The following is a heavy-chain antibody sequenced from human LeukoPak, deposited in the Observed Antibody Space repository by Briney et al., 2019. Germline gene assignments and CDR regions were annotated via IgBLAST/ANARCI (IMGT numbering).Heavy chain of an antibody. V-gene: IGHV3-7*01. CDR1: GFTFSSYW. J-gene: IGHJ3*02. CDR2: IKQDGSEK. Sequence: GGSLRLSCAASGFTFSSYWMSWVRQAPGKGLEWVANIKQDGSEKYYVDSVKGRFTISRDNSKNTLYLQMNSLRAEDTAVYYCARDRDCSSTSCFNAFDIWGQGTVVTVSS. CDR3: ARDRDCSSTSCFNAFDI. D-gene: IGHD2-2*01.